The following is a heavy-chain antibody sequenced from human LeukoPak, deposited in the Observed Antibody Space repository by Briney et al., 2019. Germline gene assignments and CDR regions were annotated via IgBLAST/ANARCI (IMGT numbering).Heavy chain of an antibody. CDR1: GFTFDDYA. Sequence: PGRSLRLSCAASGFTFDDYAMHWVRQAPGKGLEWVSGISWNSGSIGYADSVKGRFTISRDNTKNSLYLQMNSLRAEDTAVYYCATRKRVHWLVMFDSWGQGTLVSVSS. J-gene: IGHJ4*02. CDR3: ATRKRVHWLVMFDS. V-gene: IGHV3-9*01. CDR2: ISWNSGSI. D-gene: IGHD6-19*01.